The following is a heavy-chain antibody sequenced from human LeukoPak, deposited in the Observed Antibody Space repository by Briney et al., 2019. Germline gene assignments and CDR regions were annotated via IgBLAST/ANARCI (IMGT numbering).Heavy chain of an antibody. CDR2: INPGGYDK. D-gene: IGHD4-17*01. J-gene: IGHJ4*02. Sequence: GGSLRLSCTASGFTFGDYAMSWFRQAPGKGLEWVGNINPGGYDKFYVDSVEGRFTMSRDNARNSLYLQMDSLRAEDTAVYYCARLKGTTSVFDYWGQGTLVTVSS. CDR3: ARLKGTTSVFDY. CDR1: GFTFGDYA. V-gene: IGHV3-7*03.